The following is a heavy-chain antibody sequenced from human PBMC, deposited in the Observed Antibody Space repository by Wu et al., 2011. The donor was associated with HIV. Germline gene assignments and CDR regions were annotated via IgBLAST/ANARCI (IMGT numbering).Heavy chain of an antibody. Sequence: QEQLVQSGAXLKKPGASLNVSCKASGYTFTGYYLHWVRQAPGQGLEWMGWINPNSGNTKYAQRLQGRVTMTTDTPANTAYMELRSLRSDDTAVYYCARDESGSSSFYGMDVWGQGTTVTVSS. V-gene: IGHV1-2*02. D-gene: IGHD1-26*01. CDR1: GYTFTGYY. J-gene: IGHJ6*02. CDR3: ARDESGSSSFYGMDV. CDR2: INPNSGNT.